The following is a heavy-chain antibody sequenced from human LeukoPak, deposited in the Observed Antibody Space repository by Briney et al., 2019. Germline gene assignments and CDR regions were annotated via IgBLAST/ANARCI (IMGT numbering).Heavy chain of an antibody. CDR2: IIPIFGTA. V-gene: IGHV1-69*05. CDR1: GGTFSSYA. CDR3: ARVPPKSLVAAPPDY. J-gene: IGHJ4*02. D-gene: IGHD2-15*01. Sequence: ASVKVSCKASGGTFSSYAISWVRQAPGQGLEWMGGIIPIFGTANYAQKFQGRVTITTDESTSTAYMELSSLRSDDTAVYYCARVPPKSLVAAPPDYWGQGTLVTVSS.